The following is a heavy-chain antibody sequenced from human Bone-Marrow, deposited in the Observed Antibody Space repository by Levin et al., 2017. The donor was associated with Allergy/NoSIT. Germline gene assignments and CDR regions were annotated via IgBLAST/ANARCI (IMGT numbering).Heavy chain of an antibody. J-gene: IGHJ3*02. Sequence: AGGSLRLSCKGSGYSFTSYWIGWVRQMPGKGLEWMGIIYPGDSDTRYSPTFQGQVTISADKSISTAYLQWSSLKASDTAMYYCARLGIGAVAGTGAFDSWGQGTMVTVSS. CDR3: ARLGIGAVAGTGAFDS. D-gene: IGHD6-19*01. CDR1: GYSFTSYW. CDR2: IYPGDSDT. V-gene: IGHV5-51*01.